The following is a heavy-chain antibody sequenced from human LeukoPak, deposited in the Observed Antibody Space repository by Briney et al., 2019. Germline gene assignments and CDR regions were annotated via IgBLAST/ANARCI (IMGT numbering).Heavy chain of an antibody. J-gene: IGHJ4*02. CDR2: INQRGST. Sequence: SETLSLTCAVYSGSFSGYFWTYVRQPPGMGPEWIGEINQRGSTNYNPSLKSRVTLSVDTPKNQFSLNLSSVTAADTAVYYCARSARDGYNNYFDYWGQGTLVTASS. CDR1: SGSFSGYF. CDR3: ARSARDGYNNYFDY. V-gene: IGHV4-34*01. D-gene: IGHD5-24*01.